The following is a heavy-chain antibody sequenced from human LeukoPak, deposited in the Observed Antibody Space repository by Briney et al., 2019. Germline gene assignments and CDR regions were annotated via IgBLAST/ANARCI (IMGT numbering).Heavy chain of an antibody. J-gene: IGHJ4*02. CDR2: IYYSGST. CDR1: GGSISSGGYY. Sequence: PSETLSLTCTVSGGSISSGGYYWSWIRQHPGKGLEWIGYIYYSGSTYYNPSLKSRVTISVDTSKNQFSLKLSSVTAADTAVYYCASTYSSGWYVAYWGQGTLVTVSS. CDR3: ASTYSSGWYVAY. D-gene: IGHD6-19*01. V-gene: IGHV4-31*03.